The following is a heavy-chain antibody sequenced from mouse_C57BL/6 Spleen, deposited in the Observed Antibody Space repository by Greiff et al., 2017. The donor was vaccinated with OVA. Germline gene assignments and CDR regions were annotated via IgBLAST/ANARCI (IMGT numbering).Heavy chain of an antibody. D-gene: IGHD1-1*01. Sequence: VQLQQSGAELVKPGASVKISCKASGYTFTDYYINWVKQRPGQGLEWIGKSGPGSGSTYYNEKFKGKATLTADKSSSTAYMQLSSLTSEDSAVYFCARRSVPFAYWGQGTLVTVSA. CDR2: SGPGSGST. J-gene: IGHJ3*01. CDR3: ARRSVPFAY. CDR1: GYTFTDYY. V-gene: IGHV1-77*01.